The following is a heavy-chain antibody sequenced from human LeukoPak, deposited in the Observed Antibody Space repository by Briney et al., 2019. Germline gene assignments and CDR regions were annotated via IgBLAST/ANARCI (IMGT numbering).Heavy chain of an antibody. Sequence: ATVKVSCKVSGYTLTELSMHWVRQAPGKGLEWMGGFDPEDGETFYAQKFQGRVTMTEDTSTDTAYMELSSLRSEDTAVYYCATMGLGVRATSGRDYWGQGTLVTVSS. CDR1: GYTLTELS. D-gene: IGHD1-26*01. CDR2: FDPEDGET. V-gene: IGHV1-24*01. CDR3: ATMGLGVRATSGRDY. J-gene: IGHJ4*02.